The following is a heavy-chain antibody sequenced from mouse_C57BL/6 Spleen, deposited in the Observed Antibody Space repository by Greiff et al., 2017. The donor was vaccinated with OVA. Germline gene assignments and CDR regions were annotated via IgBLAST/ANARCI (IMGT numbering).Heavy chain of an antibody. J-gene: IGHJ3*01. CDR2: FYPGSGSI. D-gene: IGHD3-2*02. CDR1: GYTFTEYT. V-gene: IGHV1-62-2*01. CDR3: ARHEAVDSSGYLAWFAY. Sequence: VQLQQSGAELVKPGASVKLSCKASGYTFTEYTIHWVKQRSGQGLEWIGWFYPGSGSIKYNEKFKDKATLTADKSSSTVYMELSRLTSEDSAVYFCARHEAVDSSGYLAWFAYWGQGTLVTVSA.